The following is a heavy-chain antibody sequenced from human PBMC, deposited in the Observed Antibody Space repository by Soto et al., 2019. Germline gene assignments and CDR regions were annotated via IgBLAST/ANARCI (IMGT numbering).Heavy chain of an antibody. V-gene: IGHV3-49*03. Sequence: GGSLRLSCTASGFTFGDYAMSWFRQAPGKGLEWVGFIRSKAYGGTTEYAASVKGRFTISRDDSKSIAYLQMNSLKTEDTAVYYCTTHIVVVTAPSTWGQGTLVTVSS. CDR2: IRSKAYGGTT. CDR1: GFTFGDYA. CDR3: TTHIVVVTAPST. D-gene: IGHD2-21*02. J-gene: IGHJ5*02.